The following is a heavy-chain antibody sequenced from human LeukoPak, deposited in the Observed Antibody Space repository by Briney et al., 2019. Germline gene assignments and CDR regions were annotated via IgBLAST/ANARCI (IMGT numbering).Heavy chain of an antibody. CDR3: AKSSYYDSSGYYREYYFDY. V-gene: IGHV3-23*01. CDR2: VSGSGGST. J-gene: IGHJ4*02. Sequence: PGGSLRLSCAASGFTFSSYAMSWVRQAPGKGLEWVSSVSGSGGSTYYADSVKGRFTISRDNSKSTLFLQMNSLRAEDTVVYYCAKSSYYDSSGYYREYYFDYWGQGTLVTVSS. D-gene: IGHD3-22*01. CDR1: GFTFSSYA.